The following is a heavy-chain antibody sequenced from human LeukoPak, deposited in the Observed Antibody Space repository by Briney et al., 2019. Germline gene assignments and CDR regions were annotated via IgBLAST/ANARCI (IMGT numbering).Heavy chain of an antibody. V-gene: IGHV4-39*07. CDR2: IYYSGST. D-gene: IGHD3-22*01. CDR3: ARGTVLNYYDSSGYHKSPGSVDY. CDR1: GGSISSSYYY. Sequence: SETLSLTCTVSGGSISSSYYYWGWIRQPPGKGLEWIGSIYYSGSTYYNPSLKSRVTISVDTSKNQFSLKLSSVTAADTAVYYCARGTVLNYYDSSGYHKSPGSVDYWGQGTLVTVSS. J-gene: IGHJ4*02.